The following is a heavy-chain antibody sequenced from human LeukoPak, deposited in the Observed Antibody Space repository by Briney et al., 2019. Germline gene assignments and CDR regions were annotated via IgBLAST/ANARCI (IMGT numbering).Heavy chain of an antibody. V-gene: IGHV1-69*13. CDR1: GGTFISYA. Sequence: GASVKVSCTASGGTFISYAISWVRQAPGQGLEWMGGIIPIFGTANYAQKFQGRVTITADESTSTAYMELSSLRSEDTAVYYCASLPSTTAMVLDYWGQGTLVTVSS. CDR2: IIPIFGTA. J-gene: IGHJ4*02. D-gene: IGHD5-18*01. CDR3: ASLPSTTAMVLDY.